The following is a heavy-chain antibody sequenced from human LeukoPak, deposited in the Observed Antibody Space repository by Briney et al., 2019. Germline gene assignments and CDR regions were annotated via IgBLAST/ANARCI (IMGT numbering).Heavy chain of an antibody. V-gene: IGHV3-11*06. CDR3: ARDSDPEQYYDFWSGPFYGMDV. J-gene: IGHJ6*02. CDR2: ISSSSSYT. Sequence: GGSLRLSCAASGFTFCDYYMSWIRQAPGKGLEWVSYISSSSSYTNYTDSVKGRFTISRDNAKNSLYLQMNSLRAEDTAVYYCARDSDPEQYYDFWSGPFYGMDVWGQGTTVTVSS. CDR1: GFTFCDYY. D-gene: IGHD3-3*01.